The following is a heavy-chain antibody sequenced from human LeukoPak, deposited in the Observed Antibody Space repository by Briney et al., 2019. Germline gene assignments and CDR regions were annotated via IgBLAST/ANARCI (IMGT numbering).Heavy chain of an antibody. Sequence: SETLSLTCTVSGGSISSGDYYWSWIRQPPGKGLEWIGYTYYSGSTYYNPSLKSRVTISVDTSKNQFSLKLSSVTAADTAVYYCARGVGSSRSMDYWGQGTLVTVSS. CDR1: GGSISSGDYY. V-gene: IGHV4-30-4*01. CDR3: ARGVGSSRSMDY. J-gene: IGHJ4*02. CDR2: TYYSGST. D-gene: IGHD6-6*01.